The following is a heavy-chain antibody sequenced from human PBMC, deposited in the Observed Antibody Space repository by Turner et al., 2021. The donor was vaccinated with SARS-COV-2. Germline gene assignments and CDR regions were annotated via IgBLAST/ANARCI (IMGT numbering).Heavy chain of an antibody. CDR2: ISISGSTI. J-gene: IGHJ6*02. CDR1: GFTFSDYY. Sequence: QVQLVESGGGLVKPGGSLRLSCAASGFTFSDYYMSWIRQAPGKGLEWVSYISISGSTIYYADTVKGRFTISRDNAKNSLYLQMDSLRADDTDVYYCASRHEGYYGMDVWGQGTTVTVSS. CDR3: ASRHEGYYGMDV. V-gene: IGHV3-11*01.